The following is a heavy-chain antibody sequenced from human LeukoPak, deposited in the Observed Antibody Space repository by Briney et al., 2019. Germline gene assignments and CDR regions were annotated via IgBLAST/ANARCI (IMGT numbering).Heavy chain of an antibody. CDR1: GFTFSSYG. CDR2: ISYGGSNK. CDR3: AKEGDDPYFDY. V-gene: IGHV3-30*18. Sequence: GRSLRLSCAASGFTFSSYGMHGVRQAPGKGLEWVAVISYGGSNKYYADSVKGRFTISRDNSKNTLYLQMNSLRAEDTAVYYCAKEGDDPYFDYWGQGTLVTVSS. J-gene: IGHJ4*02. D-gene: IGHD3-16*01.